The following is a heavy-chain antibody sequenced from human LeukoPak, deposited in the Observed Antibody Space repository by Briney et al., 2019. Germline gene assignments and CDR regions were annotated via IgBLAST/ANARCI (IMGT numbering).Heavy chain of an antibody. CDR1: GFIFSNYA. Sequence: PGGSLRLSCAASGFIFSNYAMTWVRQAPGKGLEWVSGISVSGDSTLHADSVQGRFTISRDNSKNTVYLQMNSLRAEDTATYYCAKELFTGWHGWFDPWGQGTPVTVSS. V-gene: IGHV3-23*01. CDR2: ISVSGDST. D-gene: IGHD6-19*01. CDR3: AKELFTGWHGWFDP. J-gene: IGHJ5*02.